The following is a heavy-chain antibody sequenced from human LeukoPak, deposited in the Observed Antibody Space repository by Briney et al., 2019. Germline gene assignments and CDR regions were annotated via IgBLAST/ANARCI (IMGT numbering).Heavy chain of an antibody. CDR1: GYSISSGYY. D-gene: IGHD2-15*01. CDR2: IYYSCST. CDR3: ARHTRTHYFYYYMDV. J-gene: IGHJ6*03. Sequence: SETLSLTCTVYGYSISSGYYWGWIRQPPGKGLEWIGSIYYSCSTYYNPSLKSRVTISVDTSKNPFSLKLSSVTAADTAVYYCARHTRTHYFYYYMDVWGKGTTVTISS. V-gene: IGHV4-38-2*02.